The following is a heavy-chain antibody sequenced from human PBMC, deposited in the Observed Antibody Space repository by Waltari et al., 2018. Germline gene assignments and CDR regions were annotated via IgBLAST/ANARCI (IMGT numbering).Heavy chain of an antibody. CDR3: ARNDYYDTSGHDY. CDR1: GFTFSIYE. Sequence: EVQLVESGGGLVQPGGSLRLSCAASGFTFSIYEMNWVRQPPGKGLEWVSYISSSGGTIYDVDYVKGRFSISRDNAKNSLDLQMNSLRAEDTAVYYCARNDYYDTSGHDYWGQGTLVTVSS. V-gene: IGHV3-48*03. J-gene: IGHJ4*02. CDR2: ISSSGGTI. D-gene: IGHD3-22*01.